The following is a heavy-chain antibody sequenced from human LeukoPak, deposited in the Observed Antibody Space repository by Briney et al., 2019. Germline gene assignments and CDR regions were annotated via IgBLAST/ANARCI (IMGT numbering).Heavy chain of an antibody. J-gene: IGHJ4*02. CDR3: ARNRGATVFDY. V-gene: IGHV4-31*03. CDR2: IYYSGGT. Sequence: SETLSLTCTVSGGSVSNDNHCWTWIRQHPGKGLEWIGNIYYSGGTYYNPSLKSRVTISVDTSKNQFSLKLSSVTAADTAVYYCARNRGATVFDYWGQGTLVPVSS. CDR1: GGSVSNDNHC. D-gene: IGHD4-11*01.